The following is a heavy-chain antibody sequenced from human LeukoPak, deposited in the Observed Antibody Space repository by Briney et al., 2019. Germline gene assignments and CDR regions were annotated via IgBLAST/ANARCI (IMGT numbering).Heavy chain of an antibody. CDR2: ISGSGGST. D-gene: IGHD2-2*01. CDR1: GFTFSSYA. V-gene: IGHV3-23*01. J-gene: IGHJ4*02. CDR3: AEGSPRDQTDRHFDY. Sequence: GGSLGLSCAASGFTFSSYAMSWVRQAPGKGLEWVSAISGSGGSTYYADSVKGRFTISRDNSKNTLYLQMNSLRAEDTAVYYCAEGSPRDQTDRHFDYWGQGTLVTVSS.